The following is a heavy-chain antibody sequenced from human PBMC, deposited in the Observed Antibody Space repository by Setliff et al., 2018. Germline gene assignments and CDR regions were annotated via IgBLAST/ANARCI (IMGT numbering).Heavy chain of an antibody. CDR1: GGSISGYY. CDR2: IYNNGRT. CDR3: ARDWRGETVNLGYMDV. V-gene: IGHV4-4*08. J-gene: IGHJ6*03. D-gene: IGHD3-16*01. Sequence: KPSETLSLTCSVSGGSISGYYWSWLRQPPGKGLEWIGYIYNNGRTNYHPALKRRVTMSVDTSKNQLSLTLRSGTAADTAVYYCARDWRGETVNLGYMDVWGKGTTVTVSS.